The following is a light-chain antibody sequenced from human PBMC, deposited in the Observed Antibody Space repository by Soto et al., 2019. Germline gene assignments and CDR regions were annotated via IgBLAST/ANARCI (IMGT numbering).Light chain of an antibody. Sequence: EIVMTQSPATLSVSPGERATLSCRASQSVSSNLAWHQQKPGQAPRLLIYGASTRATGIPARFSGSGSGTEFTLTLSSLQSEDFAVYYCQQYNNWPRTFGQGTKLEIK. V-gene: IGKV3-15*01. J-gene: IGKJ1*01. CDR2: GAS. CDR3: QQYNNWPRT. CDR1: QSVSSN.